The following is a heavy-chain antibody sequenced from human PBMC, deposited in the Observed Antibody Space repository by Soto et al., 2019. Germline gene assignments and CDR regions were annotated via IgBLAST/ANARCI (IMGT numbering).Heavy chain of an antibody. V-gene: IGHV1-69*13. CDR2: IIPIFGTA. J-gene: IGHJ6*02. D-gene: IGHD2-2*01. CDR1: GGTFSSYA. CDR3: AREIVVVPAAILRYYYGMDV. Sequence: SVKVSCKASGGTFSSYAISWVRQAPGQGLEWMGGIIPIFGTANYAQKFQGRVTITADESTSTAYMELSSLRSEDTAVYYCAREIVVVPAAILRYYYGMDVWGQGTTVTVSS.